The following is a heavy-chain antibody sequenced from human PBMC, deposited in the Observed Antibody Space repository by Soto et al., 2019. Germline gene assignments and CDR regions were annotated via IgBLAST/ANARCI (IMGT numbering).Heavy chain of an antibody. D-gene: IGHD3-9*01. Sequence: VQLVESGGGLVRPGGSLRLSCAASGFTFDDHAMHWVRQAPGKGLEWISAITWNSVALDYAASVKGRFTISRDNAKNSLYLQMDNLRPEDTALYYCAKERVRDFDGWGQGTLVIVSS. J-gene: IGHJ4*02. CDR3: AKERVRDFDG. V-gene: IGHV3-9*01. CDR1: GFTFDDHA. CDR2: ITWNSVAL.